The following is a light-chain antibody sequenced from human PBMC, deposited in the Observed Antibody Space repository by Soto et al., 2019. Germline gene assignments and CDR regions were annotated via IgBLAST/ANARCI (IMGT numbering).Light chain of an antibody. CDR1: QSVSSNS. Sequence: EIVLTQSPGTLSLSPGEGATLSCRASQSVSSNSLAWYQHRPGQPPRLLMYGASSRATGIPDRFSGSGSGSGTDFTLTISRLEPDDFAVYYCQQYISTPWTFGQGTKVDIK. CDR2: GAS. J-gene: IGKJ1*01. V-gene: IGKV3-20*01. CDR3: QQYISTPWT.